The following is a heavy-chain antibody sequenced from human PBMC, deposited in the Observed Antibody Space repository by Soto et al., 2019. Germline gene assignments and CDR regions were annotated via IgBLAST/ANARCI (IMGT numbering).Heavy chain of an antibody. CDR1: GASITYGAYS. Sequence: PSETLSLTCTVSGASITYGAYSWSWIRQTPGKGLEWIGYINHLETTFYNPSFESRLTLSTDRTKNQFSLNLKSMSAADRAVYFCDRGGGFDSFDYWGQGILVTVSS. V-gene: IGHV4-30-2*01. J-gene: IGHJ4*02. D-gene: IGHD3-10*01. CDR3: DRGGGFDSFDY. CDR2: INHLETT.